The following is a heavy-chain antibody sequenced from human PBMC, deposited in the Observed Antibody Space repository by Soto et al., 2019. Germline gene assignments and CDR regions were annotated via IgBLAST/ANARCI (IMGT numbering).Heavy chain of an antibody. V-gene: IGHV4-61*01. Sequence: PSETLSLSCTVSGGSVSSGSYYWTWIRQSPGKVLEWIGYVHYSGRTNYNPSLKSRVTVSLDTSKNQFSLKLRSVTAADTAVYYSARDGGPGGKNNWFEPWGQGALDTVSS. CDR1: GGSVSSGSYY. CDR3: ARDGGPGGKNNWFEP. J-gene: IGHJ5*02. CDR2: VHYSGRT. D-gene: IGHD3-16*01.